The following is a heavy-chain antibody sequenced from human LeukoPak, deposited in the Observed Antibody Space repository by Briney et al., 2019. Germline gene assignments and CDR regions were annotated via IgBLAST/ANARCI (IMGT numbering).Heavy chain of an antibody. Sequence: GESLKNSCKGSGYSFTSYWIGWVRQMPGKGLEWMGIIYPGDSDTRYSPSFQGQVTISADKSISTAYLQWSSLKASDTAMYYCARISIAARPSADYYYYGMDVWGQGTTVTVSS. V-gene: IGHV5-51*01. CDR3: ARISIAARPSADYYYYGMDV. CDR2: IYPGDSDT. CDR1: GYSFTSYW. J-gene: IGHJ6*02. D-gene: IGHD6-6*01.